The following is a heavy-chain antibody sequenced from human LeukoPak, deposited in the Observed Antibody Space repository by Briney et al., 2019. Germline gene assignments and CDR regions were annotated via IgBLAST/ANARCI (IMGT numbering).Heavy chain of an antibody. CDR2: VFYSGNT. Sequence: PSETLSLTCTVSGGSINSYYWGWIRQPPGKGLEWIGYVFYSGNTHYNSSLRSRVPISVDTSKYQFSLKLSSVTAADTAVYYCARGDTSGWANYFDFWGQGILVTVSS. CDR1: GGSINSYY. J-gene: IGHJ4*02. V-gene: IGHV4-59*01. CDR3: ARGDTSGWANYFDF. D-gene: IGHD6-19*01.